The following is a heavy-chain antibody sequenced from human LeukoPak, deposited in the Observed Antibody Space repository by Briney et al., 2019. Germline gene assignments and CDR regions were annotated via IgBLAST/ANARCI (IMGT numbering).Heavy chain of an antibody. J-gene: IGHJ4*02. CDR2: INWNGGST. CDR1: EFTFSDYY. Sequence: PGGSLRLSCAASEFTFSDYYMSWIRQAPGKGLEWVSGINWNGGSTGYADSVEGRFTISRDNAKNSQYLQMNSLRVEDTALYYCARAQTYGDSRLLLDYWGQGTLVTVSS. V-gene: IGHV3-20*04. CDR3: ARAQTYGDSRLLLDY. D-gene: IGHD2-21*02.